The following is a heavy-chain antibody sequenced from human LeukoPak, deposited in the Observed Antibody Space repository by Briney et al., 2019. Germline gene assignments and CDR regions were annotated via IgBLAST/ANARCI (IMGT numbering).Heavy chain of an antibody. D-gene: IGHD2/OR15-2a*01. V-gene: IGHV3-23*01. CDR3: ARAARAGAQYFDW. Sequence: PGGSLRLSCVVSGFNLRNYAMSWVRQAPGKGLEWVSHVSPSGRSTYYADSVWGLFTISRDNSNNTLFLQMSSLRVEDTAVYYCARAARAGAQYFDWWGQGVLVTVSS. CDR2: VSPSGRST. J-gene: IGHJ4*02. CDR1: GFNLRNYA.